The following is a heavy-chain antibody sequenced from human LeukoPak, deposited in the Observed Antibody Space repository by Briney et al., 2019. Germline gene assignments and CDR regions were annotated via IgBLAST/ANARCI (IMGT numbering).Heavy chain of an antibody. Sequence: STRPSRPNSGCNMSSYERDWVPEVPGSVLKRVSYISSSGSTIYYADSVKGRFTISRDNAKNSLYLQMNSLRAEDTAVYYCARRSPSWWYLDYWGQGTLVTVSS. CDR2: ISSSGSTI. D-gene: IGHD2-15*01. J-gene: IGHJ4*02. CDR3: ARRSPSWWYLDY. CDR1: GCNMSSYE. V-gene: IGHV3-48*03.